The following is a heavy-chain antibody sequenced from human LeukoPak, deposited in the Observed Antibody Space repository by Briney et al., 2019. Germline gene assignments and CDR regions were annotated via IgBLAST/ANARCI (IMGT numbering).Heavy chain of an antibody. CDR1: GFTFDDYG. CDR2: ITWNAGST. V-gene: IGHV3-20*04. D-gene: IGHD3-3*01. CDR3: ARSARLMEGVVEVTALDD. Sequence: GGSLRLSCAASGFTFDDYGMSWVRQAPGKGLEWVSGITWNAGSTGYADSVKGRFTIARDNAKNSVYLEMNSPRADDTAVYYCARSARLMEGVVEVTALDDWGQGTLVTVSS. J-gene: IGHJ4*02.